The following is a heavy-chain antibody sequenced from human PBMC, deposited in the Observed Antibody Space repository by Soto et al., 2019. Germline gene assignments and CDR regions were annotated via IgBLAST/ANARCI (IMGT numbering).Heavy chain of an antibody. J-gene: IGHJ5*02. CDR3: ARLGAYYQSLDP. V-gene: IGHV4-30-2*01. Sequence: SETLSLTCAVSGGSISSGGYSWGWIRQPPGKGLEWIGYIYHSGSTYYNPSLKSRVTITLETSTSQFSLRLTSVTASDTAVYYCARLGAYYQSLDPWGQGTVVTVSS. D-gene: IGHD2-21*01. CDR1: GGSISSGGYS. CDR2: IYHSGST.